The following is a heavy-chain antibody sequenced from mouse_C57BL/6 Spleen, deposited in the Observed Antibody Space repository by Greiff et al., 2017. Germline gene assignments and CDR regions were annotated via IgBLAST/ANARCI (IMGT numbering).Heavy chain of an antibody. J-gene: IGHJ2*01. Sequence: EVQLVESGGGLVKPGGSLKLSCAASGFTFSSYTMSWVRQTPEKRLEWVATISGGGGNTYYPDSVKGRFTISRDNAKNTLYLQMSSLRSEDTALYYCARQGHYLYLDYGGKGITLTVSS. D-gene: IGHD1-2*01. CDR2: ISGGGGNT. CDR1: GFTFSSYT. V-gene: IGHV5-9*01. CDR3: ARQGHYLYLDY.